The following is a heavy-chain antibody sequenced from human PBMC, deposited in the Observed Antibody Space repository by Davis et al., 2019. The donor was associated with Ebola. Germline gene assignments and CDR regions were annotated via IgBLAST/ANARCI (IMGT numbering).Heavy chain of an antibody. V-gene: IGHV4-59*08. CDR1: GGSISTYY. CDR3: ARLPDVWGSYRSGWFDP. CDR2: IYYSGST. Sequence: SETLSLTCTVSGGSISTYYWSWIRQPPGKGLEWIGYIYYSGSTSYNPSLKSRVTISVDTSKNQFSLKLSSVTAADTAVYYCARLPDVWGSYRSGWFDPWGQGTLVTVSS. D-gene: IGHD3-16*02. J-gene: IGHJ5*02.